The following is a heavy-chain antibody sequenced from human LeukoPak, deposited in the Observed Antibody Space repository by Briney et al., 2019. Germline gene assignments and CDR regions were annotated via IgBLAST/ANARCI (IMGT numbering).Heavy chain of an antibody. CDR1: GFTFSSYA. CDR3: ARAKPFDY. V-gene: IGHV3-30-3*01. J-gene: IGHJ4*02. CDR2: ISYDGSNK. Sequence: GGSLRLSCAASGFTFSSYAMHWVRQAPGKGLEWVAVISYDGSNKYYADSVKGRFTISRDNSKNTLYLQMNSLRVEDTAVYYCARAKPFDYWGQGTLVTVSS. D-gene: IGHD4/OR15-4a*01.